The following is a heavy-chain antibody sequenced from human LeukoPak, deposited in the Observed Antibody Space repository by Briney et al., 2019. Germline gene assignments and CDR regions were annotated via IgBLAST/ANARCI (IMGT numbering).Heavy chain of an antibody. CDR2: IITIFGTA. D-gene: IGHD6-19*01. Sequence: ASVKVSCKASGGTFSSYAISWVRQAPGQGLEWMGGIITIFGTANYVQKFQGRVTITADESTSTAYMELSSLRSEDTAVYYCAREAPRGWFDYWGQGTLVTVSS. CDR3: AREAPRGWFDY. J-gene: IGHJ4*02. CDR1: GGTFSSYA. V-gene: IGHV1-69*13.